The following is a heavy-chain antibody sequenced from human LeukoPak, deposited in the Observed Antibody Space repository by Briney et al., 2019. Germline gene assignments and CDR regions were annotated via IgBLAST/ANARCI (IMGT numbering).Heavy chain of an antibody. CDR1: RYTLTELS. V-gene: IGHV1-24*01. Sequence: ASVKVSCNVCRYTLTELSMHWVRQAPGKGLEWMGGFDPEDGETIYAQKFQGRVTMTEDTSTDTAYMELSSLRSEDTAVYYCATAGIAAAGPLDYWGQGTLVTASS. D-gene: IGHD6-13*01. J-gene: IGHJ4*02. CDR3: ATAGIAAAGPLDY. CDR2: FDPEDGET.